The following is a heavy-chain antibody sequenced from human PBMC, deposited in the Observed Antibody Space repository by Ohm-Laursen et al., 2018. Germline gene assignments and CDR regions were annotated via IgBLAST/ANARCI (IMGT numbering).Heavy chain of an antibody. CDR3: ARDGITGIDY. J-gene: IGHJ4*02. CDR1: GFTFSSYW. CDR2: IRKDGGET. V-gene: IGHV3-7*03. Sequence: GSLRLSCTASGFTFSSYWMTWVRQAPGKGLEWVANIRKDGGETYYVDSVKGRFTISRDNAKNSLYLQINSLKGEDTAVYYCARDGITGIDYWGQGTLVTVSS. D-gene: IGHD1-20*01.